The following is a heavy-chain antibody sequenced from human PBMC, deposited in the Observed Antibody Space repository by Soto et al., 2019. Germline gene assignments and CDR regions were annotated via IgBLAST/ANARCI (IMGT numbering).Heavy chain of an antibody. CDR3: AKSAEQWLVRNHFDY. CDR1: GVTFSSYA. CDR2: ISDSGDKT. J-gene: IGHJ4*02. D-gene: IGHD6-19*01. V-gene: IGHV3-23*01. Sequence: GGSLRLSCAASGVTFSSYAMSWVRQAPGKGLEWVSSISDSGDKTYYGDSVKGRFTISRDNSQNTLYLQMNSLRAEDTAVYYCAKSAEQWLVRNHFDYWGQGTLVTVSS.